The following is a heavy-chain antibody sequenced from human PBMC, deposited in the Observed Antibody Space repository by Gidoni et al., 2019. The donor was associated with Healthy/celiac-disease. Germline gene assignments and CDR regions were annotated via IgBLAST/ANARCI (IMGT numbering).Heavy chain of an antibody. CDR3: ARSAAAGPFDY. Sequence: QVQLVQSGAEVKKPGASGKVDCKAAGNTFTGYYMHWVRQAPGQGLERMGWINPNSGGTNYAQKFQGWVTMTRDTSISTAYMELSRLRSDDTAVYYCARSAAAGPFDYWGQGTLVTVSS. CDR1: GNTFTGYY. CDR2: INPNSGGT. V-gene: IGHV1-2*04. D-gene: IGHD6-13*01. J-gene: IGHJ4*02.